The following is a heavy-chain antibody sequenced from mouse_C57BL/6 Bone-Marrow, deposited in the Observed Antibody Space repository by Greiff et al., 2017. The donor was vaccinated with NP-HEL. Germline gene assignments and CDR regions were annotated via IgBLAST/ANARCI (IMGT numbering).Heavy chain of an antibody. D-gene: IGHD1-1*01. V-gene: IGHV1-50*01. CDR3: AREYYGSSPFAY. CDR2: IDPSDSYT. CDR1: GYTFTSYW. Sequence: QVQLQQPGAELVKPGASVKLSCKASGYTFTSYWMQWVKQRPGQGLEWIGDIDPSDSYTNYNQKFKGKATLTVDTSSSTAYMQRSSLTSEDSAVYYCAREYYGSSPFAYWSQGTLVTVSA. J-gene: IGHJ3*01.